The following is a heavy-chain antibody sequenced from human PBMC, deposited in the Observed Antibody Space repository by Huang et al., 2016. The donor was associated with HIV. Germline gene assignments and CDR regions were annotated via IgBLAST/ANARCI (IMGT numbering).Heavy chain of an antibody. Sequence: QVQLVESGGGVVQPGGSLRLSCAASGFTFSSYGMHWVRQAPDKGLEWVAFIRYDGTIKYYADSVKGRFTISRDNTKNTLFLQVTSLRAEDTAVFYCAEADRTSTYFDYWGQGILVTVSS. J-gene: IGHJ4*02. V-gene: IGHV3-30*02. D-gene: IGHD2-2*01. CDR3: AEADRTSTYFDY. CDR2: IRYDGTIK. CDR1: GFTFSSYG.